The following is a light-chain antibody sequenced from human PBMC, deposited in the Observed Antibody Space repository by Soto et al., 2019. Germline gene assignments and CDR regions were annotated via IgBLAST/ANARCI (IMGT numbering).Light chain of an antibody. Sequence: QLVLTQSSSASAVLGSSVKLTCTLSSGHSSYIIAWHQQQPGRAPRYLMKVEGSGSYNKGSGVPDRFSGSSSGADRYLTISNFQLEDEADYYCETWDSNTPWVFGGGTKLTVL. V-gene: IGLV4-60*01. CDR2: VEGSGSY. CDR1: SGHSSYI. CDR3: ETWDSNTPWV. J-gene: IGLJ3*02.